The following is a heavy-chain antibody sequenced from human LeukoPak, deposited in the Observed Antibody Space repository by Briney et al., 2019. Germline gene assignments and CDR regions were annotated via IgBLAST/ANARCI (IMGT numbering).Heavy chain of an antibody. V-gene: IGHV3-7*01. Sequence: GGSLRLSCAASGFTFGSDWMSWLRQAPGKGLEWVANIRPDGGEKYYVDSVKGRFSISRDNAKNSLSLQMNSLRAEDTAVYFCARDGSGWSKYWGQGTLVTVSS. D-gene: IGHD6-19*01. CDR3: ARDGSGWSKY. CDR2: IRPDGGEK. CDR1: GFTFGSDW. J-gene: IGHJ4*02.